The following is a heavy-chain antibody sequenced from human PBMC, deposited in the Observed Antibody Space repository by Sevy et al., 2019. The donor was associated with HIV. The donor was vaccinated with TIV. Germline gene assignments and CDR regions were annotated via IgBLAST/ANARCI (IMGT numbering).Heavy chain of an antibody. D-gene: IGHD6-19*01. CDR1: GFTFSSYG. CDR3: AKGGQWLVRDWFDP. V-gene: IGHV3-30*18. J-gene: IGHJ5*02. CDR2: ISYDGSNK. Sequence: GGSLRLSCAASGFTFSSYGMHWVRQVPGKGLDWVTVISYDGSNKYYADSVKGRFTISRDNSKNTLYLQMNSLRVEDTAVYYCAKGGQWLVRDWFDPWGQGTLVTVSS.